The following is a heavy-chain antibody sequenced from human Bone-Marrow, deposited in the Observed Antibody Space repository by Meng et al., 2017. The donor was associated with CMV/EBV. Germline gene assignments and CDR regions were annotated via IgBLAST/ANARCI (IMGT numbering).Heavy chain of an antibody. J-gene: IGHJ4*02. V-gene: IGHV3-53*01. Sequence: GGSLRLSCAASGFTFSGYAMSWVRQAPGKGLEWVSVIYSGGSTYYADSVKGRFTISRDNSKNTLYLQMNSLRADDTAVYYCARAQDIVVVPAALRDWGQGTLVTVSS. CDR3: ARAQDIVVVPAALRD. CDR2: IYSGGST. D-gene: IGHD2-2*01. CDR1: GFTFSGYA.